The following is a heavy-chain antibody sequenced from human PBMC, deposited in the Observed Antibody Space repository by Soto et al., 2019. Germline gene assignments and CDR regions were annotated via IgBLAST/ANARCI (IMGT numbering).Heavy chain of an antibody. V-gene: IGHV1-46*01. D-gene: IGHD2-2*01. CDR1: GYTLTSYY. CDR3: ARSQRVPATAIRAWAFDY. J-gene: IGHJ4*02. Sequence: ASVKVSCKASGYTLTSYYMHWVRQAPGQGPEWMGIINPSGGSTSYAQKFQGRVTMTRDTSTSTVYMELSSLRSEDTAMYYCARSQRVPATAIRAWAFDYWGQGTLVTVSS. CDR2: INPSGGST.